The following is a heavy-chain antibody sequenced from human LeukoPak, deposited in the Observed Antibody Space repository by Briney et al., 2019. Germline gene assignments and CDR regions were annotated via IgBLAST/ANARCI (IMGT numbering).Heavy chain of an antibody. D-gene: IGHD6-19*01. CDR3: TRRSSSGWLDY. Sequence: PGGSLRLSCTASGFTFGDYAMSWVRQAPGKGLEWVGFIRSKAYGGTTEYAASVKGRFTISRDDSKSIAYLQMNSLKTEDTAVYYCTRRSSSGWLDYWGQGTLVTVSS. CDR2: IRSKAYGGTT. V-gene: IGHV3-49*04. J-gene: IGHJ4*02. CDR1: GFTFGDYA.